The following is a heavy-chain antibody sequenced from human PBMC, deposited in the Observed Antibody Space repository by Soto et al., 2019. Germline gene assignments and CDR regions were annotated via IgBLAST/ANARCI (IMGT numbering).Heavy chain of an antibody. CDR3: AREEAVVGSISYYYGMDV. CDR2: IIPSFGTA. J-gene: IGHJ6*02. V-gene: IGHV1-69*01. CDR1: GGTFSSYV. D-gene: IGHD1-26*01. Sequence: QVQLVQSGAEVKKPGSSVKVSCKASGGTFSSYVISWVRQAPGQGLEWMGGIIPSFGTANYAQKCQGRVTITADESASTAYMELNSLRSEDTAVYYCAREEAVVGSISYYYGMDVWGQGTTVTVSS.